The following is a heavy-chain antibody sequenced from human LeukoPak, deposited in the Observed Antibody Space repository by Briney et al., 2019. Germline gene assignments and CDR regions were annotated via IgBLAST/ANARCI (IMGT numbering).Heavy chain of an antibody. V-gene: IGHV4-34*01. CDR1: GGSFSGYY. CDR2: INHSGST. D-gene: IGHD3-10*01. CDR3: ARRRLLWGVLLWFGEGNWFDP. J-gene: IGHJ5*02. Sequence: SETLSLTCAVYGGSFSGYYWSWIRQPPGKGLEWIGEINHSGSTNYNPSLTSRVTISVDTSKNQFSLKLSSVTAADTAVYYCARRRLLWGVLLWFGEGNWFDPWGQGTLVTVSS.